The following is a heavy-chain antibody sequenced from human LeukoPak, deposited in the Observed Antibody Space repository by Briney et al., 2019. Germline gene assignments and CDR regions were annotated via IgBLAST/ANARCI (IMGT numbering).Heavy chain of an antibody. CDR3: ARDDGKGGPFDY. J-gene: IGHJ4*02. D-gene: IGHD1-26*01. Sequence: GSLRLSCTVSGFNFNNYWMHWVRQAPGKGLEWVSVIYSGGSTYYADSVKGRFTISRDNSKNTLNLQMNSLRAEDTAVYYCARDDGKGGPFDYWAGEPWSPSPQ. V-gene: IGHV3-53*01. CDR1: GFNFNNYW. CDR2: IYSGGST.